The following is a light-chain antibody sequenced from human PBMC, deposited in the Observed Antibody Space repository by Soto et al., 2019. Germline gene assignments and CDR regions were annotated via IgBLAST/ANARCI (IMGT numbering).Light chain of an antibody. V-gene: IGLV2-23*02. CDR2: EVS. J-gene: IGLJ2*01. Sequence: QSALTQPASMSGSPGQSITISCTGTSSDVGSYNLVSWYQQHPGKAPKLMIYEVSKRPSGVSNRFSGSKSGNTASLTISGLQAEDEADYYCCSYAGSSTFVVFGGGTKLTVL. CDR1: SSDVGSYNL. CDR3: CSYAGSSTFVV.